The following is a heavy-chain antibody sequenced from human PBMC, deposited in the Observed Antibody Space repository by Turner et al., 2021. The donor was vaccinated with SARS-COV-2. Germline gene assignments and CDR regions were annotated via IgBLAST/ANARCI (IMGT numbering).Heavy chain of an antibody. J-gene: IGHJ4*02. V-gene: IGHV3-9*01. CDR1: GFTFDDYG. CDR3: ARDRGWDTFDY. D-gene: IGHD6-19*01. CDR2: ISWNSGSI. Sequence: EVQLVESGGGLVQPGRSLRLSCAASGFTFDDYGMHWVRQAPGKGLEWVSGISWNSGSIGYADSVKGRFTISRDNAKNSLYLQMNSLRAEDTALYYCARDRGWDTFDYWGQGTLVTVSS.